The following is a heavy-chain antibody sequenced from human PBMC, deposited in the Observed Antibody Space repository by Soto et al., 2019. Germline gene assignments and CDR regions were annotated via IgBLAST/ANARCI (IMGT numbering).Heavy chain of an antibody. CDR3: ARATKSYSRHYYDY. Sequence: PGGSLRLSCAASGFTFSSYAMSWVRQAPGKGLEWVSAISGSGGSTYYADSVKGRFTISRDNSKNTPYLQMNSLRAEDTAVYYCARATKSYSRHYYDYWAQGALVTVSS. J-gene: IGHJ4*01. V-gene: IGHV3-23*01. CDR2: ISGSGGST. CDR1: GFTFSSYA. D-gene: IGHD1-26*01.